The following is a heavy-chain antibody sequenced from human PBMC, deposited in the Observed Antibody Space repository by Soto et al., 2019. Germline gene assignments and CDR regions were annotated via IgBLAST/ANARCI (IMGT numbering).Heavy chain of an antibody. CDR1: GFIFSEST. CDR2: VSTSGRST. V-gene: IGHV3-64D*06. Sequence: GGSLRLSCSASGFIFSESTIYWVRQVPGKGLEAISAVSTSGRSTYYADSVKDRFTISRDNSKNTLFFQMGSLRPEDTAIYYCVKQAHGLDGVAFDYWGQGTRVTVSS. CDR3: VKQAHGLDGVAFDY. J-gene: IGHJ4*02. D-gene: IGHD2-15*01.